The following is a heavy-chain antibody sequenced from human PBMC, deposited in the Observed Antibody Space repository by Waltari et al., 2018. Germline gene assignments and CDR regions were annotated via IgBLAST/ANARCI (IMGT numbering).Heavy chain of an antibody. V-gene: IGHV3-74*01. Sequence: EVQLVESGGGLVQPGGSLRLSCVASGFIFSTSWMDLVRQAPGKGLVWVSRINSDGSSTTYTDSVKGQFTISRDNAKNTLYLHMSSLRAEDTAVYYCVRENIAAAGLESWGQGTLVTVSS. CDR1: GFIFSTSW. CDR3: VRENIAAAGLES. D-gene: IGHD6-13*01. J-gene: IGHJ4*02. CDR2: INSDGSST.